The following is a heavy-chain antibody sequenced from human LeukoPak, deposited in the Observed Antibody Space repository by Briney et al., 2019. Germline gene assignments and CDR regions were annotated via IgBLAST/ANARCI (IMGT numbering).Heavy chain of an antibody. CDR2: INPNSGGT. CDR1: GYTFTGYY. D-gene: IGHD5-12*01. V-gene: IGHV1-2*02. CDR3: ARPLDQGLRFFNY. Sequence: GASVKVSCKASGYTFTGYYMHWVRQAPGQGLEWVGWINPNSGGTNYAQKFQGRVTMTRDTSISTAYMELSRLRSDDTAVYYCARPLDQGLRFFNYWGQGTLVTVSS. J-gene: IGHJ4*02.